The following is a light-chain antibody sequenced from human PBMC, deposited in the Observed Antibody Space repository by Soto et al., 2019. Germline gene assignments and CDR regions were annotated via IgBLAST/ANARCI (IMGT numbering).Light chain of an antibody. J-gene: IGKJ2*01. CDR1: QSISSY. V-gene: IGKV1-39*01. CDR3: QQSYSTPYN. Sequence: DIQMTQSPSSLSASVGDRVTITCRASQSISSYLNWYQQKPGKAPKLLIYAASRLQSGVPSRFSGSGSGTDFTLTISSLQPEDFATYYCQQSYSTPYNFGQGTKLEIK. CDR2: AAS.